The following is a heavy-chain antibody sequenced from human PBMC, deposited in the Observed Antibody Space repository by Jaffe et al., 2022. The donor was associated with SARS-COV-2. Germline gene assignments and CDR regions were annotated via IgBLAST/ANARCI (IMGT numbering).Heavy chain of an antibody. CDR1: GGSISSYY. CDR2: IYYSGST. V-gene: IGHV4-59*01. CDR3: ARDRRGTSCYDY. J-gene: IGHJ4*02. D-gene: IGHD2-2*01. Sequence: QVQLQESGPGLVKPSETLSLTCTVSGGSISSYYWSWIRQPPGKGLEWIGYIYYSGSTNYNPSLKSRVTISVDTSKNQFSLKLNSVTAADTAVYYCARDRRGTSCYDYWGQGTLVTVSS.